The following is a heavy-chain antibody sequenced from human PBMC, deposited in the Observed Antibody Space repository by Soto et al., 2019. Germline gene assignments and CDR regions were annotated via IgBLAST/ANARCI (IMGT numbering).Heavy chain of an antibody. CDR2: IIPIFGTA. V-gene: IGHV1-69*13. CDR3: ANSPLIAAAGTFGMDV. D-gene: IGHD6-13*01. Sequence: ASVKVSCKASGYTFTSYAMHWVRQAPGQRLEWMGGIIPIFGTANYAQKFQGRVTITADESTSTAYMELSSLRSEDTAVYYCANSPLIAAAGTFGMDVWAQGTTVTVSS. J-gene: IGHJ6*02. CDR1: GYTFTSYA.